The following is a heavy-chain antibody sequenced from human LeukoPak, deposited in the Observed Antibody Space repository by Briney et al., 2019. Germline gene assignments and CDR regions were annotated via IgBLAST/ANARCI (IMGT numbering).Heavy chain of an antibody. CDR3: ARGGGLDV. V-gene: IGHV3-74*01. D-gene: IGHD3-16*01. CDR2: INSDGSST. Sequence: GGSLRLSCAASGFTFTNYPMSWVRQAPGKGLVWVSRINSDGSSTSYADSVKGRFTISRDNAKNSLYLQMSNLRAEDTAVYFCARGGGLDVWGQGATVTVSS. J-gene: IGHJ6*02. CDR1: GFTFTNYP.